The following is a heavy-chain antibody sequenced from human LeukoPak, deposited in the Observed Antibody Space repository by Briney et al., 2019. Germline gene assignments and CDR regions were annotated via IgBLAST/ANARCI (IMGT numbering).Heavy chain of an antibody. V-gene: IGHV3-30*18. CDR3: AKDRHWSIDY. D-gene: IGHD3-3*01. CDR1: GFTFSSYG. CDR2: ISYDGSNK. Sequence: GGSLRLSCAASGFTFSSYGMHWVRQAPGKGLEWVAVISYDGSNKYYADSVKGRFTISRDNSKNTLYLQMNSLRAEDTGVYYCAKDRHWSIDYWGRGTLVTVSS. J-gene: IGHJ4*02.